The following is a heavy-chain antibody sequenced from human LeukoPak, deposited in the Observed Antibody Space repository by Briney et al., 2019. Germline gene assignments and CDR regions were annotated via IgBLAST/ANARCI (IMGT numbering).Heavy chain of an antibody. Sequence: ASVKVSCKVSGYTLTELSMHWVRQAPGKGLEWMGGFDPEDGETIYAQKFQGRVTVTEDTSTDTAYMELSSLRSEDTAVYYCATPSVVVITGFDYWGQGTLVTVSS. J-gene: IGHJ4*02. CDR1: GYTLTELS. V-gene: IGHV1-24*01. D-gene: IGHD3-22*01. CDR2: FDPEDGET. CDR3: ATPSVVVITGFDY.